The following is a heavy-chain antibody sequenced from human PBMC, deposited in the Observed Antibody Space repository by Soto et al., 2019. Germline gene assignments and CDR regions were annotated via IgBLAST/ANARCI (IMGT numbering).Heavy chain of an antibody. CDR1: GGTFSSYA. D-gene: IGHD6-13*01. CDR3: ARESRGWQQPY. V-gene: IGHV1-69*13. Sequence: SVKVSCKASGGTFSSYAISWVRQAPGQGLEWMGGIIPIFGTANYEQKFQGRVTITADESKSTAYMELSSLRYEDTAVYYCARESRGWQQPYWGKGTLVTVSS. J-gene: IGHJ4*02. CDR2: IIPIFGTA.